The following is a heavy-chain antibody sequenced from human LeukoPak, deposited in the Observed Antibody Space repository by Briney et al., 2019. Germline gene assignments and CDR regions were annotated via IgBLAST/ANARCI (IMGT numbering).Heavy chain of an antibody. CDR3: ARLKGGGSSGWYWFDP. V-gene: IGHV4-34*01. CDR1: GGSFSGYY. D-gene: IGHD6-19*01. J-gene: IGHJ5*02. Sequence: SETLSLTCAVYGGSFSGYYWSWIRQPPGKGLEWIGEINHSGSTNYNPSLKSRVTISVDTSKNQFSLKPSSVTAADTAVYYCARLKGGGSSGWYWFDPWGQGTLVTVSS. CDR2: INHSGST.